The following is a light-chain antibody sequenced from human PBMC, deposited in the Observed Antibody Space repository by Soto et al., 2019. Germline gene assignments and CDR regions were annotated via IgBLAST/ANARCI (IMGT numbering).Light chain of an antibody. J-gene: IGLJ2*01. CDR3: SSYADSSTWV. CDR1: SSDVGAYNY. CDR2: EVS. V-gene: IGLV2-8*01. Sequence: QSAPTQPPSASGSPGQSATISCTGTSSDVGAYNYVSWYQQYPGKAPKLIIYEVSKRPSGVPNRFSGSKSGNTASLTVSGLQPEDEADYYCSSYADSSTWVFGGRTKLTVL.